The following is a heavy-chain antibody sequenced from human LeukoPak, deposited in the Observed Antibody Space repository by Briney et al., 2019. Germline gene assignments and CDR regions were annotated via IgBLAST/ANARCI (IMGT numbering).Heavy chain of an antibody. J-gene: IGHJ4*02. CDR1: GYTFTSYD. CDR2: MNPNSGNT. CDR3: ASPIAVASTGFDS. Sequence: ASVNVSCKASGYTFTSYDINWVRQATGQGLEWMGWMNPNSGNTGYAQKFQGRVTMTRNTSMGTAYMELSSLRSEDTAVYYCASPIAVASTGFDSWGQGTLVTVSS. D-gene: IGHD6-19*01. V-gene: IGHV1-8*01.